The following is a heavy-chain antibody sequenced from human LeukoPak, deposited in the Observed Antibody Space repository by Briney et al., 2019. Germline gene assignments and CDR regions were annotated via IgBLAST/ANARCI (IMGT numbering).Heavy chain of an antibody. J-gene: IGHJ5*02. CDR2: ISSSSSYI. CDR3: ARDFTVAATIWFDP. V-gene: IGHV3-21*03. D-gene: IGHD6-19*01. Sequence: GGSLRLSCAASGFTFSSYSINWVRQAPGKGLEWVSSISSSSSYIYYADSVKGRFTISRDNAKKSLYLQMNSLRAEDTAVYYCARDFTVAATIWFDPWGQGTLVTVSS. CDR1: GFTFSSYS.